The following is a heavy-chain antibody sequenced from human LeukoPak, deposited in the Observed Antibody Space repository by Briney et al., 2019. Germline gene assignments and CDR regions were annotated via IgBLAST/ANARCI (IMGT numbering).Heavy chain of an antibody. D-gene: IGHD6-19*01. CDR3: AKSYSSGWPNFDY. Sequence: PGGSLRLSCAASGFTFSSYSMNWVRQAPGKGLEWVAAIINDGRDKYQADSVEGRFTISRDNSKNTLYLQMNSLRTEDTALYYCAKSYSSGWPNFDYWGQGTLVTVSS. V-gene: IGHV3-30*18. CDR2: IINDGRDK. CDR1: GFTFSSYS. J-gene: IGHJ4*02.